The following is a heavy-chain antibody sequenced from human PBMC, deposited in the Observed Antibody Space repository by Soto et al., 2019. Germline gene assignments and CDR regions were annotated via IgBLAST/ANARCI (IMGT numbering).Heavy chain of an antibody. CDR2: VYHTGTT. V-gene: IGHV4-4*09. J-gene: IGHJ6*02. CDR3: ARALVTDYNSRDYHYYFAMDV. CDR1: GGSISSYY. Sequence: PSETLSLTCTVSGGSISSYYWSWIRQPPGKGLEWIANVYHTGTTYYNPSLKSRVSMSVDTSQNQFSLILASVTAADTAVYYCARALVTDYNSRDYHYYFAMDVWGQGTSVTVSS. D-gene: IGHD3-22*01.